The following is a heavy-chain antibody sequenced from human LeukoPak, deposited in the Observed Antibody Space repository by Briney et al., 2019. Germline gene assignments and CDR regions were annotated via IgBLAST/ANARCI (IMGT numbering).Heavy chain of an antibody. J-gene: IGHJ4*02. Sequence: SETLSLTCAVYGGSFSGYHWSWIRQPPGKGLEWIGEINHSGSTNYNPSLKSRVTISVDTSKNQFSLKLSSVTAADTAVYYCARRPGYSSSWYKNFDYWGQGTLVTVSS. CDR2: INHSGST. V-gene: IGHV4-34*01. CDR1: GGSFSGYH. CDR3: ARRPGYSSSWYKNFDY. D-gene: IGHD6-13*01.